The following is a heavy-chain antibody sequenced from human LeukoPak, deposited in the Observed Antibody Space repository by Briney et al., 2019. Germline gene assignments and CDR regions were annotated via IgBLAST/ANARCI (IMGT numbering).Heavy chain of an antibody. CDR1: GYILTNYA. D-gene: IGHD1-14*01. CDR2: ISAYNGNT. V-gene: IGHV1-18*01. J-gene: IGHJ4*02. Sequence: GASVRVSCTSSGYILTNYAITWGRQAPGQGLEWMGWISAYNGNTDYAQKFQGRVTMTTDTSTRTSYMDLGRLRSDYTAVYYCARGRLGVSGYKDYFDYWGQGTLVTVSS. CDR3: ARGRLGVSGYKDYFDY.